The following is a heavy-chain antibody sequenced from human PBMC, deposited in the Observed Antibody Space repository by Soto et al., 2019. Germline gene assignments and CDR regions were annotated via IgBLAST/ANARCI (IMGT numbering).Heavy chain of an antibody. Sequence: GASVKVSCKASGYTFTSYYMHWVRQAPGQGLEWMGIINPSGGSTSYAQKFQGRVTISVDRSKNQFSLKLSSVTAADTAVYYCASSVVAARCMDVWGQGTTVTVSS. CDR2: INPSGGST. CDR1: GYTFTSYY. D-gene: IGHD2-15*01. CDR3: ASSVVAARCMDV. V-gene: IGHV1-46*01. J-gene: IGHJ6*02.